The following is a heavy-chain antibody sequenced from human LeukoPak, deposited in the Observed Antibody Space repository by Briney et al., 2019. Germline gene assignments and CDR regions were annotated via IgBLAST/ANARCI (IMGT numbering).Heavy chain of an antibody. CDR3: ARGGYSGYDSPYYYYYMDV. J-gene: IGHJ6*03. CDR2: IIPIFGTA. CDR1: GGTFSSYA. D-gene: IGHD5-12*01. Sequence: ASVKVSCKASGGTFSSYAISWVRQAPGQGLERMGGIIPIFGTANYAQKFQGRVTITADESTSTAYMELSSLRSEDTAVYYCARGGYSGYDSPYYYYYMDVWGKGTTVTVSS. V-gene: IGHV1-69*13.